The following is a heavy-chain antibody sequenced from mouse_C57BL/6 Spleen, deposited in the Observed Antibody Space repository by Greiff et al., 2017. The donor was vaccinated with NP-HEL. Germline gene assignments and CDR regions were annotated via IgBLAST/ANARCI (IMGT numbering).Heavy chain of an antibody. D-gene: IGHD2-2*01. J-gene: IGHJ2*01. CDR2: IDPSDSYT. Sequence: QVQLQQPGAELVKPGASVKLSCKASGYTFTSYWMQWVKQRPGQGLEWIGEIDPSDSYTNYNQKFKGKATLTVDTSSSTAYMQLSSLTSEDSAVYYCAKRGGYDEEYYFDYWGQGTTLTVSS. V-gene: IGHV1-50*01. CDR3: AKRGGYDEEYYFDY. CDR1: GYTFTSYW.